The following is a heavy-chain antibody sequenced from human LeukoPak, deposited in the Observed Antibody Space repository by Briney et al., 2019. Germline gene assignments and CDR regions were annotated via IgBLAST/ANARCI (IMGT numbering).Heavy chain of an antibody. CDR3: ARLYGSGSYYPL. CDR2: INPNSGGT. J-gene: IGHJ4*02. CDR1: GYTFTGYY. Sequence: ASVKVSCKASGYTFTGYYMHWVRQAPGQGLEWMGWINPNSGGTNYAQRFQGRVTMTRDTSISTAYMELSRLRSDDTAVYYCARLYGSGSYYPLWGQGTLVTVSS. D-gene: IGHD3-10*01. V-gene: IGHV1-2*02.